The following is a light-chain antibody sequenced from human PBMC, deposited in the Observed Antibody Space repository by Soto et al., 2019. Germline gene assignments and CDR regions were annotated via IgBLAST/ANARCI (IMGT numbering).Light chain of an antibody. CDR2: AAS. CDR1: QSISSY. J-gene: IGKJ2*01. CDR3: QQSYSTPPEYT. V-gene: IGKV1-39*01. Sequence: DIQITQSPSSLSASVGDRVTITCRAGQSISSYLNWYQQKPGKAPKLLIYAASNLQSGVPSRFSGSGSGTDFTLTISSLQPGDSATYYCQQSYSTPPEYTFGQGTKLEIK.